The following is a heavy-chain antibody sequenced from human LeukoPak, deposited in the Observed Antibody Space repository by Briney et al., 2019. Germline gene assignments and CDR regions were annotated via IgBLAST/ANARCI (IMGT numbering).Heavy chain of an antibody. CDR3: ATSAPMYSGFDSGFDY. J-gene: IGHJ4*02. Sequence: PGGSLRLSCAASGFTFPIYWMHWVRQVPGKGLVWVSRISSDGSNTSYADSVKGRFTISRDNAQNTLLLQMNSLRAEDTAVYYCATSAPMYSGFDSGFDYWGQGTLVTVSS. V-gene: IGHV3-74*01. CDR2: ISSDGSNT. CDR1: GFTFPIYW. D-gene: IGHD5-12*01.